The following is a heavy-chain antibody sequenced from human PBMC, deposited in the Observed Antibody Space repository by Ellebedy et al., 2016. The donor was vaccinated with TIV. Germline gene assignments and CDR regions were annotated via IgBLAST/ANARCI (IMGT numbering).Heavy chain of an antibody. CDR3: ARDRGAGLGGHYFYGMDV. CDR2: IIPIFSSS. J-gene: IGHJ6*02. V-gene: IGHV1-69*13. CDR1: GGTFSSYT. Sequence: ASVKVSCKVSGGTFSSYTITWVRQAPGQGLEWVGGIIPIFSSSNYAQKFQGRVTITADESTSTAYLELNNLRTDDTAVYYCARDRGAGLGGHYFYGMDVWGQGTTVTVSS. D-gene: IGHD3-10*01.